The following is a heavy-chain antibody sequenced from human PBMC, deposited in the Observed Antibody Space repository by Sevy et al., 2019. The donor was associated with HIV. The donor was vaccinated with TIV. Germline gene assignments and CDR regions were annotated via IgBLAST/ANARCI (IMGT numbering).Heavy chain of an antibody. Sequence: GGSLRLSCAASGFTTGFTFSDYWMAWVRQAPGKGLEWVANIKEDGTEIYYLDSLKGRFTISRDNAKNLLYLQMNSLRAEDTAVYYCARGGYYGYSGLDYWGQGTLVTVSP. CDR3: ARGGYYGYSGLDY. J-gene: IGHJ4*02. CDR1: GFTTGFTFSDYW. CDR2: IKEDGTEI. V-gene: IGHV3-7*01. D-gene: IGHD3-10*01.